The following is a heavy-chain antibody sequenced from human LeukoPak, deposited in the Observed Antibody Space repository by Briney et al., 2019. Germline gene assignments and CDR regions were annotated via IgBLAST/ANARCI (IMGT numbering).Heavy chain of an antibody. CDR1: GGSFSGYY. Sequence: SETLSLTCAVYGGSFSGYYWSWIRQPPGKGLEWIGEINHSGSTNYNPSLKSRVTISVDTSKNQFSLKLSSVTAAVTAVYYCARAGYIEYSSSWDYWGQGTLVTVSS. CDR2: INHSGST. CDR3: ARAGYIEYSSSWDY. V-gene: IGHV4-34*01. D-gene: IGHD6-6*01. J-gene: IGHJ4*02.